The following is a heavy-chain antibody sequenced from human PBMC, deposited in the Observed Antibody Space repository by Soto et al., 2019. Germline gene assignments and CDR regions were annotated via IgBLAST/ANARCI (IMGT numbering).Heavy chain of an antibody. J-gene: IGHJ3*02. CDR3: AKDMKNYGDLPGAFDI. D-gene: IGHD4-17*01. CDR1: GFTFDDYA. V-gene: IGHV3-9*01. Sequence: GGSLRLSCAASGFTFDDYAMHWVRQAPGKGLEWVSGISWNSGSIGYADSVKGRFTISRDNAKNSLYLQMNSLRAEDTALYYCAKDMKNYGDLPGAFDIWGQGTMVTVSS. CDR2: ISWNSGSI.